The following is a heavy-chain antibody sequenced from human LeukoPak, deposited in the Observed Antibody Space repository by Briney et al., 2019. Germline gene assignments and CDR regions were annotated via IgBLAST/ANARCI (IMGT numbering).Heavy chain of an antibody. Sequence: PGGSLRLSCAASGFTFSSYAMHWVRQAPGKGLEWVSGISWNSGSIGYADSVKGRFTISRDNAKNSLYLQMNSLRAEDTAVYYCARDGWAYWGQGTLVTVSS. CDR1: GFTFSSYA. CDR3: ARDGWAY. CDR2: ISWNSGSI. D-gene: IGHD6-19*01. V-gene: IGHV3-9*01. J-gene: IGHJ4*02.